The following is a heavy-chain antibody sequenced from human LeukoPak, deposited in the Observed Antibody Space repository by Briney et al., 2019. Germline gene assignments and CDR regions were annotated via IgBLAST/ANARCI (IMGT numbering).Heavy chain of an antibody. CDR2: INSDETST. D-gene: IGHD1-26*01. Sequence: AGGSLRLSCAASGFTFSNYWMHWVRQAPGKGLVWVSRINSDETSTSYADSVKGRFTISRDNAKNTLYLQMNSLRAEDTAVYYCARGTYGLRIDNWFDPWGQGTLVTVSS. J-gene: IGHJ5*02. CDR3: ARGTYGLRIDNWFDP. V-gene: IGHV3-74*01. CDR1: GFTFSNYW.